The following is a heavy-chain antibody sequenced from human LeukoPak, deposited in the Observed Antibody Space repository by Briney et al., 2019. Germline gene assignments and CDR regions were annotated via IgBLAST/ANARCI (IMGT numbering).Heavy chain of an antibody. CDR2: NYISGST. J-gene: IGHJ4*02. D-gene: IGHD3-10*01. CDR3: ARDLRGVIAN. CDR1: GDSFSSSSYY. Sequence: SQTLSLTCNVSGDSFSSSSYYWSWIRQPAGKGLEWIGRNYISGSTKYNPSPKSRVTISLETSKCQFSLKLSSVTAADTAVYYCARDLRGVIANWGQGTLVTVSS. V-gene: IGHV4-61*02.